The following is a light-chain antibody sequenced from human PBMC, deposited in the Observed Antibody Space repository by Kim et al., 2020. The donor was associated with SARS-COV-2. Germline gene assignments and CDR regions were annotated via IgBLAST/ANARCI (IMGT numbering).Light chain of an antibody. CDR2: AAS. Sequence: VSVGDRVTITCRASQDITNSLGWYQQKPGKVPQLLIYAASALQSGVPSRFSGSGSGTDFTLTISSLQPEDVATYYCQKYNSAPWTFGQGTKVDIK. CDR3: QKYNSAPWT. J-gene: IGKJ1*01. V-gene: IGKV1-27*01. CDR1: QDITNS.